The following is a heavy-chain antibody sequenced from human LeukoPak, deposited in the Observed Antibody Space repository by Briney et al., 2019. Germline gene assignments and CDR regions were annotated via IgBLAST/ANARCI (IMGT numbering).Heavy chain of an antibody. CDR1: GYTLTELS. CDR3: ARESLGSYNTVVLVSTGHDAFDI. V-gene: IGHV1-24*01. D-gene: IGHD4-23*01. Sequence: ASVKVSCKVSGYTLTELSMHWVRQAPGKGLEWMGGFDPEDGETVYAQKFQGRVTMTRDTSTSTVYMDLSSLTSEDTAVYYCARESLGSYNTVVLVSTGHDAFDIWGQGTMLTVSS. J-gene: IGHJ3*02. CDR2: FDPEDGET.